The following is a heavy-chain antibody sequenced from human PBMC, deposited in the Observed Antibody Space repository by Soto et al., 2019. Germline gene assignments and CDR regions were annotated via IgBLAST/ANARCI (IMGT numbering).Heavy chain of an antibody. Sequence: SVKVSCKASGGTFSSYAISWVRQAPGQGLEWMGGIIPIFGTANYAQKFQGRVTITADESTSTAYMELSSLRSDDTAVYYCARETSGGQSNWFDPWRQGTLVTVSS. D-gene: IGHD1-26*01. V-gene: IGHV1-69*13. J-gene: IGHJ5*02. CDR2: IIPIFGTA. CDR1: GGTFSSYA. CDR3: ARETSGGQSNWFDP.